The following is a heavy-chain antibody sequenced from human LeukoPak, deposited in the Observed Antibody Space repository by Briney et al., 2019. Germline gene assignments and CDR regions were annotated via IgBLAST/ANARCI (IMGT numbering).Heavy chain of an antibody. CDR3: AREERWFGELFTWFDP. CDR1: GFTFSSYE. V-gene: IGHV3-48*03. J-gene: IGHJ5*02. Sequence: PGGSLRLSCAASGFTFSSYEMNWARQAPGKGLEWVSYISSSGSTIYYADSVKGRFTISRDSAKNSLYLQMNSLRAEDTAVYYCAREERWFGELFTWFDPWGQGTLVTVSS. D-gene: IGHD3-10*01. CDR2: ISSSGSTI.